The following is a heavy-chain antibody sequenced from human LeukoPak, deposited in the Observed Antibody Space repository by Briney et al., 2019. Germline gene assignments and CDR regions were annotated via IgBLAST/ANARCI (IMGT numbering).Heavy chain of an antibody. D-gene: IGHD3-9*01. CDR1: GFTFSSYG. CDR2: IRYDGSNK. Sequence: PGGSLRLSCAASGFTFSSYGMHWVRQAPGKGLEWVAFIRYDGSNKYYADSVKGRFTISRDNSKNTLYLQMNSLRAEDTAVYYCAKDRRYFDWLSDSVSDAFDIWGQGTMVTVSS. J-gene: IGHJ3*02. V-gene: IGHV3-30*02. CDR3: AKDRRYFDWLSDSVSDAFDI.